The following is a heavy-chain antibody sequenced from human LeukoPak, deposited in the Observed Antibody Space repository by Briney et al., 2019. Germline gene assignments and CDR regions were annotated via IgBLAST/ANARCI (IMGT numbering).Heavy chain of an antibody. CDR1: GFTFSSYG. V-gene: IGHV3-30*02. CDR3: AKDLWYSSGWDL. D-gene: IGHD6-19*01. Sequence: AGGSLRLSCAASGFTFSSYGMHWVRQAPGKGLEWVAFIRYDGSNKYYADSVKGRFTISRDNSKNTLYLQMNSLRAEDTAVYYCAKDLWYSSGWDLWGQGTLVTVSS. CDR2: IRYDGSNK. J-gene: IGHJ5*02.